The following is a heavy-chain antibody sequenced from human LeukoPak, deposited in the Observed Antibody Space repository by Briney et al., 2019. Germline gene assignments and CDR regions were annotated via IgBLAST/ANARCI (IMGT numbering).Heavy chain of an antibody. CDR3: AREGAGVVVPAARALDY. CDR1: GGSISSYY. V-gene: IGHV4-4*08. Sequence: SETLSLTCTVSGGSISSYYWSWIRQPPGKGLEWIGYIYTSGSTNYNPSLKSRVTISVDTSKNQFSLKLSSVTAADTAVYYCAREGAGVVVPAARALDYWGQGTLVTVSS. CDR2: IYTSGST. D-gene: IGHD2-2*01. J-gene: IGHJ4*02.